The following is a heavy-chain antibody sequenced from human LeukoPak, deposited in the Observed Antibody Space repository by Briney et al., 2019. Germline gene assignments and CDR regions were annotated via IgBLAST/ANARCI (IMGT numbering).Heavy chain of an antibody. CDR2: INPNSGGT. Sequence: ASVKVSCKASGYTFTGYYMHWVRQAPGQGLEWMGWINPNSGGTNYAQKFQGRVTMTRDTSISTAYMELSRLRSDDTAVYYCARVWTAADSAFDYWGQGTLVTVSS. D-gene: IGHD6-13*01. V-gene: IGHV1-2*02. J-gene: IGHJ4*02. CDR3: ARVWTAADSAFDY. CDR1: GYTFTGYY.